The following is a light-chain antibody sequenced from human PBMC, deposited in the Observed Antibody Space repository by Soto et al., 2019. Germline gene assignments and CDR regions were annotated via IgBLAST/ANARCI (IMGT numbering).Light chain of an antibody. CDR1: PSVSSSY. Sequence: EIALTQSPGTLSLSPGERATLSCRASPSVSSSYLAWYQQKPGQAPRLLIYWASSRASGIPDRFSGSGSGPDFTLTISSLQPGDFAAYYCQQSYSSPPTFGQGTKVDIK. J-gene: IGKJ1*01. CDR2: WAS. CDR3: QQSYSSPPT. V-gene: IGKV3-20*01.